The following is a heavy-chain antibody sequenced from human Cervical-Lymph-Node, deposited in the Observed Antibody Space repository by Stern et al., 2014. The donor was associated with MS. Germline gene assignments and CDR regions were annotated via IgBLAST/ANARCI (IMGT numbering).Heavy chain of an antibody. CDR3: ARRAGGLIAAGSLGY. V-gene: IGHV3-21*01. CDR1: GFPFDTYT. J-gene: IGHJ4*02. Sequence: EVQLVQSGGRLVKPGKSLTLSCAASGFPFDTYTMHWVRQSPGRGLEWISSISTESSYINYADSVKGRFTISRDNANNSLYLQMNSLRPEDTAVYYCARRAGGLIAAGSLGYWGQGILVTVSS. CDR2: ISTESSYI. D-gene: IGHD6-25*01.